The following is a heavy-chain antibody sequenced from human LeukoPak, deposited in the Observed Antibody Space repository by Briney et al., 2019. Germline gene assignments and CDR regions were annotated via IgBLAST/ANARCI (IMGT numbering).Heavy chain of an antibody. CDR2: IKQDGSEK. D-gene: IGHD6-19*01. Sequence: GGXLRLSCAASGFTFSGYWMSWVRQAPGKGLEGVANIKQDGSEKYYADSVKGRFTISRDNAENSLYLQMNSLTAEDTAVYYCARYGVDSSGYYFFDYWGQGTLVTVSS. CDR1: GFTFSGYW. J-gene: IGHJ4*02. V-gene: IGHV3-7*01. CDR3: ARYGVDSSGYYFFDY.